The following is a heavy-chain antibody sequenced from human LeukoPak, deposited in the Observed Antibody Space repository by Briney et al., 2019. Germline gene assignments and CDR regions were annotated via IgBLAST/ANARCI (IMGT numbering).Heavy chain of an antibody. D-gene: IGHD5-12*01. J-gene: IGHJ6*04. CDR2: IHNGGTMG. V-gene: IGHV3-NL1*01. Sequence: GGSLRLSCAASGFTFSSYGMHWVRQAPGKGLEWVAVIHNGGTMGQYADSVKGRFTISKDFSRNTLHLRMHSLRDDDTAVYYCAKEGDEFRGYLDVWGKGTTVTVSS. CDR1: GFTFSSYG. CDR3: AKEGDEFRGYLDV.